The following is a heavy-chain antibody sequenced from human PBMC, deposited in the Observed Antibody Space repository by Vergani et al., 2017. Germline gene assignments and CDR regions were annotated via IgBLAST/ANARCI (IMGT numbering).Heavy chain of an antibody. J-gene: IGHJ6*03. CDR1: GGSISSGGYS. CDR2: IYQSGST. V-gene: IGHV4-30-2*01. D-gene: IGHD1-26*01. Sequence: QLQLQESGSGLVKPSQTLSLTCAVSGGSISSGGYSWSWIRQPPGKGLEWIGYIYQSGSTYYNPSLKSRVTISVDRSKNQFSLKLSSMTAADTAVYYCARLSRANYYYYMDVWGKGTTVTVSS. CDR3: ARLSRANYYYYMDV.